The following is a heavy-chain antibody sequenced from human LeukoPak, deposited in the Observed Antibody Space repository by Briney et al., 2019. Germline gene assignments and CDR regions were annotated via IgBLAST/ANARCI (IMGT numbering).Heavy chain of an antibody. CDR1: GFTFSSYS. CDR2: ISSSSSYI. D-gene: IGHD6-19*01. CDR3: ARDRQWLVFDY. Sequence: GGSLRLSCAASGFTFSSYSMNWVRQAPGKGLEWASSISSSSSYIYYADSVKGRFTISRDNAKNSLYLQMNSLRAEDTAVYYCARDRQWLVFDYWGQGTLVTVSS. V-gene: IGHV3-21*01. J-gene: IGHJ4*02.